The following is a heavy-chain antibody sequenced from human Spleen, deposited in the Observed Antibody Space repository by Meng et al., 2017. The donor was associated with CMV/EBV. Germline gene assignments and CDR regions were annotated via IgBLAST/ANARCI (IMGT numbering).Heavy chain of an antibody. CDR3: ARGYCSSTSCPGGEGY. CDR2: IYSGGSST. J-gene: IGHJ4*02. V-gene: IGHV3-23*03. CDR1: GFTFSSYA. D-gene: IGHD2-2*01. Sequence: GESLKISCAASGFTFSSYAMSWVRQAPGKGLEWVSVIYSGGSSTYYADSVKGRFTISRDNSKNTLYLQMNSLRAEDTAVYYCARGYCSSTSCPGGEGYWGQGTLVTVSS.